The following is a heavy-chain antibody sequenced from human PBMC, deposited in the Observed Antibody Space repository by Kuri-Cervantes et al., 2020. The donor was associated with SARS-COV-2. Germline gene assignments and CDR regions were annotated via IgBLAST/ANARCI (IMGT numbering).Heavy chain of an antibody. CDR3: AIGGDIVASIGVHFYDVDV. D-gene: IGHD5-12*01. CDR2: INHSGST. Sequence: GSLRLSCTVSGYSISSGYYCGWIRQPPGKGLVWFGEINHSGSTNYNPSLKSRVTISVDTSKKQCSLKLRAVTAADTAVYYCAIGGDIVASIGVHFYDVDVWGQGTTVTVSS. CDR1: GYSISSGYY. J-gene: IGHJ6*02. V-gene: IGHV4-38-2*02.